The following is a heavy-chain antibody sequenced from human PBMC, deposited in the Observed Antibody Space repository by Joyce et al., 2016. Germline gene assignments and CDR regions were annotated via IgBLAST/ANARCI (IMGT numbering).Heavy chain of an antibody. CDR2: SYPSDSAT. V-gene: IGHV5-51*01. CDR3: GRHDGPEYFRH. Sequence: EVQLVQSGAEVKKTGESLKISCRGSGYSFSSYWIAWVRQTPGKGLEWMGLSYPSDSATIYSPSFRGQVTMSADRSTGTAYLQWNSLKASDTAVYFCGRHDGPEYFRHWGQGTRVTVSS. CDR1: GYSFSSYW. J-gene: IGHJ1*01.